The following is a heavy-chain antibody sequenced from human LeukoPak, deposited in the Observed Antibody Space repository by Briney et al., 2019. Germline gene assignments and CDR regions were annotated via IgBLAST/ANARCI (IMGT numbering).Heavy chain of an antibody. J-gene: IGHJ4*02. CDR1: KFAFSSYA. Sequence: GGSLRLSCAASKFAFSSYAMSWVRQAPGKGLEWVSAISGGGGNTYYADSVKGRFTISRDNSKNTLYLQMNSLRAEDTAIYYCARDKIVGATNFDYWGQGTLVTVSS. CDR3: ARDKIVGATNFDY. CDR2: ISGGGGNT. V-gene: IGHV3-23*01. D-gene: IGHD1-26*01.